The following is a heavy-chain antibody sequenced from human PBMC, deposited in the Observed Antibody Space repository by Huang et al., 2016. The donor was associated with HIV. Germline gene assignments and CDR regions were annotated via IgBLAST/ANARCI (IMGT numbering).Heavy chain of an antibody. CDR3: VRDSSSGLQLRY. CDR2: ISKTSGAT. Sequence: EVQLVESGGGLAQPGGALRLSCVACGYTFSTYSMNGVRQAPGKGREWVSYISKTSGATSYAEAGKGRFTVSRDNVKNSLYLQRNRLRVEDTAMYYCVRDSSSGLQLRYWGQGALVSVS. CDR1: GYTFSTYS. V-gene: IGHV3-48*01. J-gene: IGHJ4*02. D-gene: IGHD3-22*01.